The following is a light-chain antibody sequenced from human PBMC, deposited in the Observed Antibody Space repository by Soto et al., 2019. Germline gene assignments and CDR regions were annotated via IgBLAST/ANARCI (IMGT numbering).Light chain of an antibody. Sequence: QSALTQPASVSGSPGQSITISCSGTNSDVGGYNYVSWYQQHPGKAPKLMIYDVSNRPSGVSNRFSGSKSGNTASLTISGLQAEDEADYYCSSYTSTFTVIFGGGTKVTVL. CDR1: NSDVGGYNY. CDR3: SSYTSTFTVI. CDR2: DVS. V-gene: IGLV2-14*03. J-gene: IGLJ2*01.